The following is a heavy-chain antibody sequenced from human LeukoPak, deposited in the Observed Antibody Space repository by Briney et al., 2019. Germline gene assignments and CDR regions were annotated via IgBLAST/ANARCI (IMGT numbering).Heavy chain of an antibody. Sequence: PSETLSLTCTVSGGSISSYNWNWIRQPPGKGLEWIGYISESGSTNYNSSLENRVTLSLDTSKNEISLNLRPATVADTAVYYCARQDALGKYPPPYYMDVWGKGTTVIVS. CDR1: GGSISSYN. CDR2: ISESGST. CDR3: ARQDALGKYPPPYYMDV. V-gene: IGHV4-59*08. J-gene: IGHJ6*03. D-gene: IGHD3-16*01.